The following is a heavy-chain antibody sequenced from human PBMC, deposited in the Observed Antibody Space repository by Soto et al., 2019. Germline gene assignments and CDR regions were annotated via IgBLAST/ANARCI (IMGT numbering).Heavy chain of an antibody. CDR2: IYYSGRT. CDR1: GDSISSYY. V-gene: IGHV4-59*01. Sequence: QVQLQESGPRLVKPSETLSLTCTVSGDSISSYYWTWIRQPPGKGLEYIGYIYYSGRTYYNPSLQSRVSISVDTSKNQFALKLSSVPAADTGVYYCARRHLGITTTGTWYDFDYWGQGTLVNASS. D-gene: IGHD3-9*01. J-gene: IGHJ4*02. CDR3: ARRHLGITTTGTWYDFDY.